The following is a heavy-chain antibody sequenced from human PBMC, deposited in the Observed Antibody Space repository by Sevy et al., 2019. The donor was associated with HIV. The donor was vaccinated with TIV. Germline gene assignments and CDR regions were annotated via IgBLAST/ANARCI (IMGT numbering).Heavy chain of an antibody. D-gene: IGHD1-26*01. J-gene: IGHJ2*01. CDR2: ISWNSGSI. V-gene: IGHV3-9*01. Sequence: GGSLRLSCAASGFTFDDYAMHWVRQAPGKGLEWVSGISWNSGSIGYADSVKGRFTISRDNAKNSLYLQMNSLRAEDTALYYCAKDIYSGSYYLGWYFDLWGRSTLVTVSS. CDR3: AKDIYSGSYYLGWYFDL. CDR1: GFTFDDYA.